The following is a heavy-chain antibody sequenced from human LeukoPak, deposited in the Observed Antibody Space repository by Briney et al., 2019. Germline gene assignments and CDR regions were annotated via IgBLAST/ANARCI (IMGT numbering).Heavy chain of an antibody. Sequence: GGTLRLSCAASGFIFSAAWMNGVRQAPGKGLEGVGRIKSKSNGGTTAFAAPVRDRFTISRDDSKNTLNLQMDSLRTEDTAVYYCVADLPGTNSPYFDYWGQGTLVTVSS. J-gene: IGHJ4*02. D-gene: IGHD4/OR15-4a*01. CDR3: VADLPGTNSPYFDY. CDR1: GFIFSAAW. V-gene: IGHV3-15*01. CDR2: IKSKSNGGTT.